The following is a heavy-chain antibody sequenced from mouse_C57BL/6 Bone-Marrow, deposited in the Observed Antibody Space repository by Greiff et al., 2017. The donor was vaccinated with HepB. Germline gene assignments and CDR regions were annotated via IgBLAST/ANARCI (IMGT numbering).Heavy chain of an antibody. CDR2: ISSGGSYT. J-gene: IGHJ3*01. D-gene: IGHD1-1*01. CDR3: ARGHYYGSSRFAY. CDR1: GFTFSSYG. Sequence: EVQLQQSGGDLVKPGGSLKLSCAASGFTFSSYGMSWVRQTPDKRLEWVATISSGGSYTYYPDSVKGRFTISRDNAKNTLYLQMSSLKSEDTAMYYCARGHYYGSSRFAYWGQGTLVTVSA. V-gene: IGHV5-6*01.